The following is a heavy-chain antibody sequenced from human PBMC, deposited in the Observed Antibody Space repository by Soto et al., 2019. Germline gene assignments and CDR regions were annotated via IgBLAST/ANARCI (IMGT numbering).Heavy chain of an antibody. J-gene: IGHJ4*02. CDR1: GGSISSSSYY. CDR2: IYYSGST. V-gene: IGHV4-39*01. Sequence: QLQLQESGPGLVKPSETLSLTCTVSGGSISSSSYYWGWIRQPPGKGLEWIGSIYYSGSTYYNPSLKSRVTISVDTSKNQFSLKLSSVTAADTAVYYCARWAYSSSWYYWGQGTLVTVSS. D-gene: IGHD6-13*01. CDR3: ARWAYSSSWYY.